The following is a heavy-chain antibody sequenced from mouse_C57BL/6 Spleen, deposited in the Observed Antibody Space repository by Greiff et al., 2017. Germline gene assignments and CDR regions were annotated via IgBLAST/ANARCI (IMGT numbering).Heavy chain of an antibody. CDR2: ISNGGGST. D-gene: IGHD1-1*01. CDR3: ARHDVTTVVEGGWYFEV. Sequence: EVMLVESGGGLVQPGGSLKLSCAASGFTFSDYYMYWVRQTPEERLEWVAYISNGGGSTYYPDTVKGRFTISRDNAKNTLYLQMSRLTYEDTAMYYCARHDVTTVVEGGWYFEVWGTGTTVTVSS. J-gene: IGHJ1*03. V-gene: IGHV5-12*01. CDR1: GFTFSDYY.